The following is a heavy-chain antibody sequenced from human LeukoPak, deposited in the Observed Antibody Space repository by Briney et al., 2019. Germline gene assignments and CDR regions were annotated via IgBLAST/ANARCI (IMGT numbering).Heavy chain of an antibody. D-gene: IGHD6-13*01. CDR2: ISSSSSYI. J-gene: IGHJ4*02. V-gene: IGHV3-21*01. Sequence: GGSLRLSCAASGFTFSSYSMNWVRQAPGKGLEWVSSISSSSSYIYYADSVKGRFTISRDNAKNSLYLQMNSLRVEDTAVYYCARDPGIAAAGTVGYFDSWGQGILVTVSS. CDR1: GFTFSSYS. CDR3: ARDPGIAAAGTVGYFDS.